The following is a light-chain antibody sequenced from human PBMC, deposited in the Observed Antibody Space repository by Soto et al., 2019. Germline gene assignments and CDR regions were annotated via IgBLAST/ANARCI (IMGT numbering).Light chain of an antibody. Sequence: QSALTQPPSASGSPGQSVTISCTGTSSDVGGYHYVSWYQQYPGRAPKLMIYEVTRRPSGVPDRFSGSKSGNTASLTVSGLQAEDEADYYCSSYAASNNFYFVFGGGTKLTV. V-gene: IGLV2-8*01. CDR2: EVT. CDR3: SSYAASNNFYFV. J-gene: IGLJ3*02. CDR1: SSDVGGYHY.